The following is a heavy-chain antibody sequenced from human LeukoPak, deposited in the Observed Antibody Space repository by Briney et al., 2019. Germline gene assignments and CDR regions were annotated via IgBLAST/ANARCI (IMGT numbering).Heavy chain of an antibody. CDR3: ATSESQTRFDY. D-gene: IGHD1/OR15-1a*01. V-gene: IGHV5-51*01. CDR1: GYSFTSYW. J-gene: IGHJ4*02. Sequence: GESLKISCKGSGYSFTSYWIGWVRQMPGKSLEWMGIIYPGDSDTRYSPSFQGQVTISADKSISTAYLQWSSLRASDTAMYYCATSESQTRFDYWGQGTPVTVSS. CDR2: IYPGDSDT.